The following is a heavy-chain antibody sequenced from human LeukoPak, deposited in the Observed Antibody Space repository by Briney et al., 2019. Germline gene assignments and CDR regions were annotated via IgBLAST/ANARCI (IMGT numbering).Heavy chain of an antibody. CDR3: AKDWTTVVTPKGYYFDS. J-gene: IGHJ4*02. Sequence: PGGSLRLSCAASGFCFNNYAMSWVRQAPGKGLEWVSAISTTGGSTYYADSVKGRFTISRDNSKNTLSLQMDSLRVEDTAVYYCAKDWTTVVTPKGYYFDSWGQGTLVTVSS. D-gene: IGHD4-23*01. V-gene: IGHV3-23*01. CDR1: GFCFNNYA. CDR2: ISTTGGST.